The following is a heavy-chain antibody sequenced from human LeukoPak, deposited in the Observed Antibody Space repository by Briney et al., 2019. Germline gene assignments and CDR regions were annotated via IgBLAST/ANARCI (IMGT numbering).Heavy chain of an antibody. J-gene: IGHJ4*02. D-gene: IGHD3-22*01. Sequence: GGSLRLSCAASGFTFSSYAMSWVRQAPGKGLEWVSTISGSGGSTYYADSVKGRFTISRDNSKNTLYLQMNSLRAEDTALYYCAKRGGDSSAYYFDYWGQGTLVTVSS. CDR3: AKRGGDSSAYYFDY. CDR1: GFTFSSYA. V-gene: IGHV3-23*01. CDR2: ISGSGGST.